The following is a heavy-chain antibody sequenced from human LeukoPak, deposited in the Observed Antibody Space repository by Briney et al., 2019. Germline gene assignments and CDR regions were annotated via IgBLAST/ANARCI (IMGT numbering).Heavy chain of an antibody. CDR1: GFTVSSNY. J-gene: IGHJ5*02. CDR3: ASFTIFGVVNWFDP. V-gene: IGHV3-66*01. D-gene: IGHD3-3*01. CDR2: IYSGGST. Sequence: GGSLRLSCAASGFTVSSNYMSWVRQAPGKGLEWVSVIYSGGSTYYADSVKGRFTISRDNSKNTLYLQMNSLRAEDTAVYYCASFTIFGVVNWFDPWGQGTLVTVSS.